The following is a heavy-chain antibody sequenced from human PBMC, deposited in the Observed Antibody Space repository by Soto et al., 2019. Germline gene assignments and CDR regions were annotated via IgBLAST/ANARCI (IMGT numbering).Heavy chain of an antibody. CDR3: ATDPVAVTGSFIDS. CDR1: WFTFSAYA. J-gene: IGHJ4*02. D-gene: IGHD2-21*02. Sequence: GGSLRLSCAASWFTFSAYAFHWVRQAPGKGLEWLSVISYDGRETHYADSVEGRFIISRDSSKKTAYLQMNSLRGDDTAVYFCATDPVAVTGSFIDSWGQGTLVTVSS. CDR2: ISYDGRET. V-gene: IGHV3-30-3*01.